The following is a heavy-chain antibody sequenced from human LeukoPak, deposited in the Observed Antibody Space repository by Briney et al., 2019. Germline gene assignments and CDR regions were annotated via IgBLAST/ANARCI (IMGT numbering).Heavy chain of an antibody. CDR2: TRNKANSYTT. CDR3: ARGSRGYSGYDYDYYYYYYMDV. D-gene: IGHD5-12*01. Sequence: PGGSLRLSCAASGFTFSDHYMDWVRQAPGKGREWVGRTRNKANSYTTEYAASVKGRFTISRDDSKNSLYLQMNSLKTEDTAVYYCARGSRGYSGYDYDYYYYYYMDVWGKGTTVTVSS. CDR1: GFTFSDHY. J-gene: IGHJ6*03. V-gene: IGHV3-72*01.